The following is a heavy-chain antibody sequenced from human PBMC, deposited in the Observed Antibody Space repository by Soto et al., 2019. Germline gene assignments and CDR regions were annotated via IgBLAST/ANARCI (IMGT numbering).Heavy chain of an antibody. D-gene: IGHD5-18*01. Sequence: QVQLQESGPGLVKPSETLSLTCTVSGDSVNSGSYYWTWVRQPPGKGLEWIGYIYYNGSTNYKPSLQSRVTISIDTSKNQCSLKLTSVTAADTAFYYCARDIRGYSRAFDYWGQGTLVTVSS. CDR1: GDSVNSGSYY. CDR2: IYYNGST. J-gene: IGHJ4*02. CDR3: ARDIRGYSRAFDY. V-gene: IGHV4-61*01.